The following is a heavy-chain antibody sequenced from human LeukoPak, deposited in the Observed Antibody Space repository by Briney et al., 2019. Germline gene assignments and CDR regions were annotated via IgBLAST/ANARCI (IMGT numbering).Heavy chain of an antibody. Sequence: PGGSLRLSCAASGFTFSSYAMCWVRQAPGKGLEWVSYISSSGTIYYADSVKGRFTISRDNAKNSLFLQMNSLRTEDTALFFCARIYRPFDSWGQGTLVTVSS. D-gene: IGHD1-14*01. CDR2: ISSSGTI. CDR1: GFTFSSYA. J-gene: IGHJ4*02. V-gene: IGHV3-48*01. CDR3: ARIYRPFDS.